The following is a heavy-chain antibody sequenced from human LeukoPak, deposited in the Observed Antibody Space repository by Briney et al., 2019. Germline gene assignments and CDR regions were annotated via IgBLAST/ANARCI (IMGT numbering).Heavy chain of an antibody. D-gene: IGHD3-10*01. CDR2: ISGSGGST. CDR1: GFTFSSYA. CDR3: AKVGGITMVRGETNDY. J-gene: IGHJ4*02. V-gene: IGHV3-23*01. Sequence: GGSLRLSCAASGFTFSSYAMSWVRQAPGKGLEWVSAISGSGGSTYYADSVKGRFTISRDNSKNTLYLQMNSLRAEDTAVYYCAKVGGITMVRGETNDYWGQGTLVTVSS.